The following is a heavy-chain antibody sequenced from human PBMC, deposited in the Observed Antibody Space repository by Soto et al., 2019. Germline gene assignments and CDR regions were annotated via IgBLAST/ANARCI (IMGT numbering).Heavy chain of an antibody. CDR3: ARGRASGSYYLLDY. J-gene: IGHJ4*02. V-gene: IGHV1-8*01. CDR1: GNTFTSYD. D-gene: IGHD3-10*01. CDR2: INPNSGNI. Sequence: GASVKVSCKAFGNTFTSYDINWVRQATGHGLEWMGWINPNSGNIGYAQKFQGRVTMTRDTAIRTAYMEVSRLRSDDTAVYYCARGRASGSYYLLDYWGQGTLVTV.